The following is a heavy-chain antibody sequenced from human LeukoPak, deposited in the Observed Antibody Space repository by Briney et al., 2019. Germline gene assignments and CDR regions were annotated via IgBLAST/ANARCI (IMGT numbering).Heavy chain of an antibody. CDR3: AAPYSGVDY. CDR1: GFTFSSYA. J-gene: IGHJ4*02. Sequence: SGGSLRLSCVASGFTFSSYAMSWARQAPGKGLEWIGEINHSGSTNYNPSLKSRVTISVDTSKNQFSLKLSSVAAADTAVYYCAAPYSGVDYWGQGTLVTVSS. V-gene: IGHV4-34*08. D-gene: IGHD1-26*01. CDR2: INHSGST.